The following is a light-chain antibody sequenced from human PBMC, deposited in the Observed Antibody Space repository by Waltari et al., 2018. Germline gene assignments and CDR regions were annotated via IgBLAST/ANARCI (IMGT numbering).Light chain of an antibody. V-gene: IGKV3-15*01. Sequence: EIVLTQSQATLSVSPGDRVTLSCRASQNVGTSLARYQQQPGQTPRLLIFGAYSRASGVPASFSGSGSGTDFTLAISSLQSEDFAVYYCQQYEDWPRHSFGGGTKVQIE. CDR1: QNVGTS. CDR3: QQYEDWPRHS. CDR2: GAY. J-gene: IGKJ4*01.